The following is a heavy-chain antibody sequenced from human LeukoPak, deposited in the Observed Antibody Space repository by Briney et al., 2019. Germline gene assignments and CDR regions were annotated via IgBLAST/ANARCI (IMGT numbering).Heavy chain of an antibody. CDR3: ARDKVEIGEGNFDY. J-gene: IGHJ4*02. V-gene: IGHV4-39*07. CDR2: IYYSGST. Sequence: SETLSLTCTVSGGSISSSSYYWGWIRQPPGKGLEWIGSIYYSGSTYYNPSLKSRVTISVDTSKNQFSLKLSSVTAADTAVYYCARDKVEIGEGNFDYWGQGTLVTVSS. CDR1: GGSISSSSYY. D-gene: IGHD5-24*01.